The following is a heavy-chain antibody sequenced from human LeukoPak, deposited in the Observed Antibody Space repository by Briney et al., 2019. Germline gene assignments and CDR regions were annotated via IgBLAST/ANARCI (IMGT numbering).Heavy chain of an antibody. CDR3: AKRGVVIRVILVGFNKEAYYFDS. D-gene: IGHD3-10*01. Sequence: PGGSLRLSCAVSGITLSNYGMSWVRQAPGKGLEWVAGISGSGGATYYADSVKGRFTISRDNPKNTLYLQMNSLRAEDTAVYFCAKRGVVIRVILVGFNKEAYYFDSWGQGALVTVSS. J-gene: IGHJ4*02. CDR1: GITLSNYG. V-gene: IGHV3-23*01. CDR2: ISGSGGAT.